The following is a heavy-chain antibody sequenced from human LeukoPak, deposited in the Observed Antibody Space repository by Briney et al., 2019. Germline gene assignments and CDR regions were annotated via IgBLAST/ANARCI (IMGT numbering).Heavy chain of an antibody. D-gene: IGHD1-1*01. CDR2: INPGGGST. CDR1: GYTFTSYY. CDR3: AREHEDGWNDHLINY. V-gene: IGHV1-46*01. J-gene: IGHJ4*02. Sequence: GASGKVSCKASGYTFTSYYMHWVRQARVQGREWMGIINPGGGSTSYAQKFQGRVTISRDTTTSTVYMELSSLRSEATAVYYCAREHEDGWNDHLINYWGQGTLVTVSS.